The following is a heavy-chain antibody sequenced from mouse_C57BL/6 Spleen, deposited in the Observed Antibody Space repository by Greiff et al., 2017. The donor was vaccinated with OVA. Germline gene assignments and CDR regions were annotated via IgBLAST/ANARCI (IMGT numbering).Heavy chain of an antibody. V-gene: IGHV5-4*01. CDR1: GFTFSSYA. Sequence: EVHLVESGGGLVKPGGSLKLSCAASGFTFSSYAMSWVRQTPEKRLEWVATISDGGSYTYYPDNVKGRFTISRDNAKNNLYLQMSHLKSEDTAMYYCAREALYGSSLYWYFDVWGTGTTVTVSS. CDR2: ISDGGSYT. J-gene: IGHJ1*03. CDR3: AREALYGSSLYWYFDV. D-gene: IGHD1-1*01.